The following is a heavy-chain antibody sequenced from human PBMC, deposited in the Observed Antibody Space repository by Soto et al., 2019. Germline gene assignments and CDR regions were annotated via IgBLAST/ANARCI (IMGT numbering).Heavy chain of an antibody. D-gene: IGHD6-6*01. CDR1: GYSFTSYW. CDR2: IYPGDSDT. J-gene: IGHJ6*02. V-gene: IGHV5-51*01. Sequence: GESLKISCKGSGYSFTSYWIGWVPQMPGKGLEWMGIIYPGDSDTRYSPSFQGQVTISADKSISTAYLQWSSLKASDTAMYYCARHEDSSDYYYGMDVWGQGTTVTVS. CDR3: ARHEDSSDYYYGMDV.